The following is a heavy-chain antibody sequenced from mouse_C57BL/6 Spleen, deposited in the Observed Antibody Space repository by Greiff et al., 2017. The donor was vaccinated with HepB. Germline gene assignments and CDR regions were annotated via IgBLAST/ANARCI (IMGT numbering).Heavy chain of an antibody. CDR2: IHPNSGST. CDR3: ARSISLQIDYDWFAY. Sequence: QVQLQQPGAELVKPGASVKLSCKASGYTFTSYWMHWVKQRPGQGLEWIGMIHPNSGSTNYNEKFKSKATLTVDKSSSTAYMQLSSLTSEDSAVYYCARSISLQIDYDWFAYWGQGTLVTVSA. CDR1: GYTFTSYW. J-gene: IGHJ3*01. D-gene: IGHD2-4*01. V-gene: IGHV1-64*01.